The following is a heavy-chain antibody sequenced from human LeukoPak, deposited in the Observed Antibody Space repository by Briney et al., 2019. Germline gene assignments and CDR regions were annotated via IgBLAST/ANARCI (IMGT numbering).Heavy chain of an antibody. CDR3: TTEWYYYGSGSLDY. CDR1: GFTFSNAW. D-gene: IGHD3-10*01. V-gene: IGHV3-15*01. Sequence: GGSLRLSCAASGFTFSNAWMSWVRQAPGKGLEWVGRIKSKTDGGTTDYAAPVKGRFTISRDDSKNTLYLQMNSLKTEDTAVYYCTTEWYYYGSGSLDYWGQGTLVTVSS. CDR2: IKSKTDGGTT. J-gene: IGHJ4*02.